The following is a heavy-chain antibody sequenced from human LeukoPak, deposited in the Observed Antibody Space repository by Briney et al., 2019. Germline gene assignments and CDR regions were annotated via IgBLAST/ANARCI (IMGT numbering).Heavy chain of an antibody. J-gene: IGHJ4*02. CDR3: AKNYCDSSGSQYYFDY. Sequence: PGGSLRLSCAASGFTFSSCGMHWVRQAPGKGLEWVAFIRYDGSNKYYADSVKGRFTISRDSSKNTLYLQMNSLRPEDTAVYYCAKNYCDSSGSQYYFDYWGQGTLVTVSS. V-gene: IGHV3-30*02. CDR1: GFTFSSCG. D-gene: IGHD3-22*01. CDR2: IRYDGSNK.